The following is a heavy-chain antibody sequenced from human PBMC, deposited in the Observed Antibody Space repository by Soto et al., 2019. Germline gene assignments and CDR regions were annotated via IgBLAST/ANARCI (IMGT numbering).Heavy chain of an antibody. D-gene: IGHD5-12*01. CDR1: GFTFSSYA. Sequence: QVQLVESGGGVVQPGRSLRLSCAASGFTFSSYAMHWVRQAPGKGLEWVAVISYDGSNKYYADSVKGRFTISRDNSKNTLYLQMNSLRAEDTAVYYCAREGGYGSFDYWGQGTLATVSS. V-gene: IGHV3-30-3*01. CDR3: AREGGYGSFDY. CDR2: ISYDGSNK. J-gene: IGHJ4*02.